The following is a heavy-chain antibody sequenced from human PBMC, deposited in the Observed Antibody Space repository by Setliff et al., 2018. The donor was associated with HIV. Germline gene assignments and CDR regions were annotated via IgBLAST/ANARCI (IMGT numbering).Heavy chain of an antibody. CDR1: ASSISSDYC. CDR2: THHSGST. D-gene: IGHD6-13*01. CDR3: ARDGYSSSWYSIPQYYYYSMDV. J-gene: IGHJ6*03. V-gene: IGHV4-38-2*02. Sequence: SETLSLTCAVSASSISSDYCWGWIRQPPGKGLEWIGSTHHSGSTYYNPSLKSRVTISVDTSENQFSLKLSSVTAADTAVYYCARDGYSSSWYSIPQYYYYSMDVWGNGTTVTVSS.